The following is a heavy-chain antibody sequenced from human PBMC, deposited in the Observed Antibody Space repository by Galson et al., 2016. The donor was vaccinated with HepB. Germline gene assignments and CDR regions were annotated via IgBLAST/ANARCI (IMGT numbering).Heavy chain of an antibody. D-gene: IGHD3-9*01. J-gene: IGHJ4*02. CDR1: GFNFSNYA. CDR2: ISFDGNKK. V-gene: IGHV3-30*04. CDR3: AKDLYPKIYDILTGYMDFDY. Sequence: SLRLSCAASGFNFSNYAMHWVRQAPGKGLEWVSMISFDGNKKFYADSVKGQFTISRDNSKSTLFLQMNSLRAEDTAVYYCAKDLYPKIYDILTGYMDFDYWGQGTLVTVSS.